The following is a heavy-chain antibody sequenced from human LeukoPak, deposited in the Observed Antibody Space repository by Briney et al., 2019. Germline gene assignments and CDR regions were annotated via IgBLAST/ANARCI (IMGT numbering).Heavy chain of an antibody. CDR2: IKPDGSEK. J-gene: IGHJ5*02. V-gene: IGHV3-7*01. Sequence: GGSLRLSCAASGFTFSSNWMTWVRQAPGKGLEWVATIKPDGSEKYYVDSVKGRSTISRDNAKNSLYLQMNSLRVEDTAVYYCTRDSGWKFDPWGQGTLVTVSS. CDR3: TRDSGWKFDP. D-gene: IGHD3-10*01. CDR1: GFTFSSNW.